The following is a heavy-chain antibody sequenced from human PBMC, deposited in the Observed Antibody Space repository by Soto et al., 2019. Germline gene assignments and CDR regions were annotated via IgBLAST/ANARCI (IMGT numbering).Heavy chain of an antibody. J-gene: IGHJ4*02. CDR3: ARDSRYGDYVLDY. CDR2: IIPIFGTA. D-gene: IGHD4-17*01. CDR1: GGTFSSYA. Sequence: SVKVSCKASGGTFSSYAVSWVRQAPGQGLEWMGGIIPIFGTANYAQKFQGRVTITADESTSTAYMELSSLRSEDTAVYYCARDSRYGDYVLDYWGQGTLVTVSS. V-gene: IGHV1-69*13.